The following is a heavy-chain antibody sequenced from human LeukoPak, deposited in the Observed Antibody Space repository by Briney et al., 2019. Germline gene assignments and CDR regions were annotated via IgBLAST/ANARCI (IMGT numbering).Heavy chain of an antibody. Sequence: KPSETLSLTCTVSGGSISSSSYYWGWIRQPPGKGLEWIGSIYYSGSTYYNPSLKSRVTISVDTSKNQFSLKLSSVTAADTAVYYCARGTWIQLWSPFDYWGQGTLVTVSS. CDR3: ARGTWIQLWSPFDY. V-gene: IGHV4-39*07. J-gene: IGHJ4*02. D-gene: IGHD5-18*01. CDR2: IYYSGST. CDR1: GGSISSSSYY.